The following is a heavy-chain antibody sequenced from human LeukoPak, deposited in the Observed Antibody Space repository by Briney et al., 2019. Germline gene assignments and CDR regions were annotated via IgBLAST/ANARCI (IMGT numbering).Heavy chain of an antibody. CDR3: ARARGGGYYQNYFDY. D-gene: IGHD3-22*01. J-gene: IGHJ4*02. Sequence: SETLSLTCTVSGGSINTANYYWGWLRQPPGKGLEWIGSIYYSETTYDNPSLKSRVTISIETSKNQFSLKLSSVTAADTAVYYCARARGGGYYQNYFDYWGQGTLVTVSS. CDR1: GGSINTANYY. CDR2: IYYSETT. V-gene: IGHV4-39*01.